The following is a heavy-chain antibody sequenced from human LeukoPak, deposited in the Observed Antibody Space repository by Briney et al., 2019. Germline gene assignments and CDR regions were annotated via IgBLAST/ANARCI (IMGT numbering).Heavy chain of an antibody. CDR3: ARDVGYSSSSGSLWFDP. J-gene: IGHJ5*02. D-gene: IGHD6-6*01. CDR2: IYTSGST. Sequence: SETLSLTCTVSGASISSGSYYWNWIRQPAGKGLEWIGRIYTSGSTNYNPSLKSRVTISVDTSKNQFSLKLSSVTAADTAVYYCARDVGYSSSSGSLWFDPWGQGTLVTVSS. V-gene: IGHV4-61*02. CDR1: GASISSGSYY.